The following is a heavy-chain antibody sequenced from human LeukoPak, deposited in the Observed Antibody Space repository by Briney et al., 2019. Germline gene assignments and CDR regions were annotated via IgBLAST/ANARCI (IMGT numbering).Heavy chain of an antibody. V-gene: IGHV1-8*02. J-gene: IGHJ3*02. Sequence: ASVKVSCKASGGTFSSYAISWVRQAPGQGLEWMGWMNPNSGNTGYAQKFQGRVTMTRNTSISTAYMELSSLRSEDTAVYYCARGSGWYQGHAFDIWGQGTMVTVSS. CDR2: MNPNSGNT. CDR1: GGTFSSYA. CDR3: ARGSGWYQGHAFDI. D-gene: IGHD6-19*01.